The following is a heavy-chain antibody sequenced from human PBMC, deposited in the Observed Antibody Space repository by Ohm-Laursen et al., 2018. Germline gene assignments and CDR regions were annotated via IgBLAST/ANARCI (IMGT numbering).Heavy chain of an antibody. CDR1: GYTFTSYD. V-gene: IGHV1-2*02. D-gene: IGHD3-3*01. CDR3: ARGGDFWSGYYVYFDY. Sequence: GASVKVSCKASGYTFTSYDINWVRQATGQGLEWMGWINPNSGGTNYAQKFQGRVTMTRDTSISTAYMELSRLRSDDTAVYYCARGGDFWSGYYVYFDYWGQGTLVTVSS. CDR2: INPNSGGT. J-gene: IGHJ4*02.